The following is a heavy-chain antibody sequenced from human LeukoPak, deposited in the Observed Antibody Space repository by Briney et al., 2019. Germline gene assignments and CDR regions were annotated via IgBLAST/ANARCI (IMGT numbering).Heavy chain of an antibody. Sequence: SETLSLTCTVSDGSISSYYWSWIRQPPGKGLEWIGYIYYSGSTNYNPSLKSRVTISVDTSKNQFSLKLSSVTAADTAVYYCARDSYYYDSSGRNWYFDLWGRGTLVTVSS. J-gene: IGHJ2*01. V-gene: IGHV4-59*01. D-gene: IGHD3-22*01. CDR3: ARDSYYYDSSGRNWYFDL. CDR2: IYYSGST. CDR1: DGSISSYY.